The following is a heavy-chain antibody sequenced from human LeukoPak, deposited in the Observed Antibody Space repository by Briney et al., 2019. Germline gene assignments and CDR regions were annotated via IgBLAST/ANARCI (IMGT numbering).Heavy chain of an antibody. D-gene: IGHD3-3*01. Sequence: GSLRLSCAASGFTFSSYAMSWVRQAPGKGLEWVSAISGSGGSTYYADSVKGRFTISRDNSKDTLYLQMNSLRAEDTAVYYCAKPYDFWSPFDYWGQGTLVTVSS. CDR2: ISGSGGST. CDR1: GFTFSSYA. V-gene: IGHV3-23*01. J-gene: IGHJ4*02. CDR3: AKPYDFWSPFDY.